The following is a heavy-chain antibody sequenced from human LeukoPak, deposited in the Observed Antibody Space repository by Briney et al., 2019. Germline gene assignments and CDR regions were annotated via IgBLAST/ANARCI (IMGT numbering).Heavy chain of an antibody. CDR2: IYYSGST. D-gene: IGHD2-21*01. CDR3: ARLLGSHINYFDP. CDR1: GGSISSYY. V-gene: IGHV4-59*08. J-gene: IGHJ5*02. Sequence: PSETLSLTCTVSGGSISSYYWSWIRQPPGKGLEWIGYIYYSGSTSYNPSLKSRVTISVDTSKNQFSLKLSSVTAADTAVYYCARLLGSHINYFDPWGQGTLVTVSS.